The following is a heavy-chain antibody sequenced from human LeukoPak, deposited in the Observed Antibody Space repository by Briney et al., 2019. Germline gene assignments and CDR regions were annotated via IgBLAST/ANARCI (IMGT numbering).Heavy chain of an antibody. J-gene: IGHJ4*02. V-gene: IGHV1-69*13. CDR3: ARQRSYSSSFDY. Sequence: ASVKVSCKASGYTFTSYYMHWVRQAPGQGLEWMGGIIPIFGTANYAQKFQGRVTITADESTSTAYMELSSLRSEDTAVYYCARQRSYSSSFDYWGQGTLVTVSS. D-gene: IGHD6-6*01. CDR1: GYTFTSYY. CDR2: IIPIFGTA.